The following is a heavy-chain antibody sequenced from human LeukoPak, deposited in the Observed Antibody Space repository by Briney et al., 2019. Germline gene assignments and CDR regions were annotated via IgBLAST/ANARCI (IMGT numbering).Heavy chain of an antibody. Sequence: PGGSLRLSCAGSGFTFSSYGMHWVRQAPGKGLEWVAVISYDGSNKYYADSVKGRFTISRDNSKNTLYLQMNSLRAEDTAVYYCASEIYDYVWGSYRSHYFDYWGQGTLVTVSS. CDR3: ASEIYDYVWGSYRSHYFDY. CDR2: ISYDGSNK. J-gene: IGHJ4*02. CDR1: GFTFSSYG. D-gene: IGHD3-16*02. V-gene: IGHV3-30*03.